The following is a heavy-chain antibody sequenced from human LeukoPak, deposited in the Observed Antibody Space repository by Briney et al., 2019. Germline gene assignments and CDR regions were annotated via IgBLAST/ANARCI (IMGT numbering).Heavy chain of an antibody. J-gene: IGHJ3*01. CDR3: ARGGLVRGSLNSLTGFDF. CDR1: GDSVSSNSAA. V-gene: IGHV6-1*01. Sequence: SQTLSLTCALSGDSVSSNSAAWNWVRQSPSRGLEWLGRIYCRSQWYNDDAVSVKGRISINPDTAKNQFSLHLNSVTPDDTALYYCARGGLVRGSLNSLTGFDFWGQGTMVTVSS. D-gene: IGHD3-10*01. CDR2: IYCRSQWYN.